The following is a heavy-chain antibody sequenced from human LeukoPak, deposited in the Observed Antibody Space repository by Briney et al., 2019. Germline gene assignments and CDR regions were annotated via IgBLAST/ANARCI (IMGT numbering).Heavy chain of an antibody. CDR3: ARDYITIFGALYFDY. D-gene: IGHD3-3*01. CDR1: GGSISSYY. Sequence: SETLSLTCTVSGGSISSYYWSWIRQPPGKGLEWIGYIYYSGSTNYNPSLKSRVTISVDTSKNQFSLKLSSVTAADTAVYYCARDYITIFGALYFDYWGQGTLVTVSS. J-gene: IGHJ4*02. CDR2: IYYSGST. V-gene: IGHV4-59*01.